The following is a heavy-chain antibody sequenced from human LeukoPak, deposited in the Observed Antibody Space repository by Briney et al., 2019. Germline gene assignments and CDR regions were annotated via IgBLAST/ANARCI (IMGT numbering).Heavy chain of an antibody. CDR2: ISSSGSTV. CDR3: ARQRGDILTGYYMPRGFDY. J-gene: IGHJ4*02. CDR1: GFTFSSYE. D-gene: IGHD3-9*01. Sequence: GGSPRLSCAASGFTFSSYEMTWVRQAPGKGLEWVSYISSSGSTVYYADSVKGRFTISRDNAKNSLYLQMNSLRAEDTAVYYCARQRGDILTGYYMPRGFDYWGQGTLVTVSS. V-gene: IGHV3-48*03.